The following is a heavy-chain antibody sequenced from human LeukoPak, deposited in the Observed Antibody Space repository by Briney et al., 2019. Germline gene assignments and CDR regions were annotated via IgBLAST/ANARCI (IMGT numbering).Heavy chain of an antibody. V-gene: IGHV1-8*01. Sequence: ASVKVSCKASGYTFTSYDINWVRQATGQGLEGMGWMNPNSGNTGYAQKFQGRVTMTRNTSISTAYMELSSLRSEDTAVYYCARWGLLEPYYYYYGMDVWGQGTTVTVSS. CDR3: ARWGLLEPYYYYYGMDV. CDR2: MNPNSGNT. CDR1: GYTFTSYD. D-gene: IGHD1-1*01. J-gene: IGHJ6*02.